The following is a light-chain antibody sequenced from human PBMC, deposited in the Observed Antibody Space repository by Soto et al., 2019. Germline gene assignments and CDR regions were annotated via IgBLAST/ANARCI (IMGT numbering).Light chain of an antibody. V-gene: IGKV3-20*01. CDR1: QSVSNNY. CDR3: QQDGTSTLT. J-gene: IGKJ1*01. Sequence: EIVLSHAPFTLSMSHCDRATLSFRASQSVSNNYLAWYQQKPGQAPRLLIYGTSTRATGIPDRFSGSGSGTDFTLTISRLEPEDFAVYYCQQDGTSTLTFGQGSNVDIK. CDR2: GTS.